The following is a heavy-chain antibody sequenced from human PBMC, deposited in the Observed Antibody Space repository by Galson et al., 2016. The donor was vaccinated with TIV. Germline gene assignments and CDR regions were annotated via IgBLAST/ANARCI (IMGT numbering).Heavy chain of an antibody. D-gene: IGHD2-15*01. CDR3: ARDWWASYPDRPFFDY. Sequence: SVKVSCKASGYTFVGHYIHWVRQAPGQGLEWMGWINPNSGGTEYPQTFQGRVTMTRDPSINTAYLELSSLRSDDTAVYFCARDWWASYPDRPFFDYWGQGILVTVLS. V-gene: IGHV1-2*02. J-gene: IGHJ4*02. CDR1: GYTFVGHY. CDR2: INPNSGGT.